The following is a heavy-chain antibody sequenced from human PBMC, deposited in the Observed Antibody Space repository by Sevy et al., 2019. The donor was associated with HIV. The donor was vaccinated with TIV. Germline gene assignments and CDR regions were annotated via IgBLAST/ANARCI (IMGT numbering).Heavy chain of an antibody. J-gene: IGHJ4*02. V-gene: IGHV3-48*02. D-gene: IGHD7-27*01. CDR1: GFTFSHHN. CDR3: AREENRELGTIPLDS. Sequence: GSLILSCAASGFTFSHHNMNWVRQAPGKGLEWISYISKSGSTTYFADSVRGRFTISRDNAKNSLFLEMHSLTDEDTTVYYCAREENRELGTIPLDSWGRGIQVTVSS. CDR2: ISKSGSTT.